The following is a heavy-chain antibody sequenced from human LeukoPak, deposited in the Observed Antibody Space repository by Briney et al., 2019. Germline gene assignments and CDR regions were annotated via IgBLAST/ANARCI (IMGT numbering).Heavy chain of an antibody. V-gene: IGHV4-59*08. D-gene: IGHD6-13*01. J-gene: IGHJ5*02. CDR2: IYFTGST. CDR3: ARRRAEGGSNGLYNWFDP. CDR1: GDSINDYY. Sequence: PSETLSLTCTVSGDSINDYYWGWIRQPPGKGLEWIGYIYFTGSTRCNPSLESRVTISVDTSKNQFSLKLSSVTAADTAVYYCARRRAEGGSNGLYNWFDPWGQGTLVTVSS.